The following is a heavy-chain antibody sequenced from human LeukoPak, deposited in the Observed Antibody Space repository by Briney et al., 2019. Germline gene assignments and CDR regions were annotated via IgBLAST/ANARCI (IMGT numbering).Heavy chain of an antibody. J-gene: IGHJ5*02. V-gene: IGHV1-18*01. D-gene: IGHD6-19*01. CDR1: GYTFTSYD. Sequence: GASVKVSCKASGYTFTSYDINWVRQAAGQGLEWMGWISAYNGNTNYAQKLQGRVTMTTDTSTSTAYMELRSLRSDDTAVYYCARAGGGSGWYDLATRYNWFDPWGQGTLVTVSS. CDR3: ARAGGGSGWYDLATRYNWFDP. CDR2: ISAYNGNT.